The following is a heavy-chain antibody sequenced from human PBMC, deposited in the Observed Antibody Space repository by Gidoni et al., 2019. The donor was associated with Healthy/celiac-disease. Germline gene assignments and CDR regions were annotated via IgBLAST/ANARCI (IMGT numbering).Heavy chain of an antibody. CDR2: IYYSGST. Sequence: HLQLPESGPGLVKPSETLSLTCTVPGGSISSSRYYWGWIRQPPGKGLECIGSIYYSGSTYYNPSLNSRVTISVDTSKSQFALKLSSVTAADTAVYYCARHRYYYGSGSYFPPPFDYWGQGTLVTVSS. J-gene: IGHJ4*02. V-gene: IGHV4-39*01. CDR1: GGSISSSRYY. D-gene: IGHD3-10*01. CDR3: ARHRYYYGSGSYFPPPFDY.